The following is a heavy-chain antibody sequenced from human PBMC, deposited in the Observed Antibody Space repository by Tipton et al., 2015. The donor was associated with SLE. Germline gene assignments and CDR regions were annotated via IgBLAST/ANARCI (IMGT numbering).Heavy chain of an antibody. Sequence: GLVKPSETLSLTCTVSGGSISSYYWSWIRQPPGKGLEWIGYIYYSGSTNYNPSLKSRVTILVDTSRNQFSLKLSSVTAADTAVYYCASGRGIAVTVTDAFDIWGQGTMVTVSS. CDR3: ASGRGIAVTVTDAFDI. CDR1: GGSISSYY. D-gene: IGHD6-19*01. CDR2: IYYSGST. V-gene: IGHV4-59*12. J-gene: IGHJ3*02.